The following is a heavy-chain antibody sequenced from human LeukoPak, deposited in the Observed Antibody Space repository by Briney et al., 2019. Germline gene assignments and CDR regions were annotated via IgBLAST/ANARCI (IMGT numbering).Heavy chain of an antibody. J-gene: IGHJ5*02. D-gene: IGHD2-15*01. CDR3: ARDTNTYCSGGSCQEDWFDP. CDR2: IIPIFGTA. V-gene: IGHV1-69*06. Sequence: SVKVSCKASGGTFSSYAISWVRQAPGQGLEWRGGIIPIFGTADYTQKFQGRVTITADKSTSTTYMELSSLRSADTAVYYCARDTNTYCSGGSCQEDWFDPWGQGTLVTVSS. CDR1: GGTFSSYA.